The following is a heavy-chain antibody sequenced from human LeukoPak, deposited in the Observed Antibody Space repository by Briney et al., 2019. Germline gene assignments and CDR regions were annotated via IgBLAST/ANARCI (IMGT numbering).Heavy chain of an antibody. D-gene: IGHD2-8*01. CDR3: ARRVIMSAAGVPDTWLDP. CDR2: ISYSGGT. CDR1: GGSISNYY. J-gene: IGHJ5*02. Sequence: SETLSLTCTVSGGSISNYYWNWIRQPLGKGLEWVGHISYSGGTKYNPSLQSRVTISIDTSKNQFSLNLSSVTAADTAVYYCARRVIMSAAGVPDTWLDPWGQGILVTVS. V-gene: IGHV4-59*08.